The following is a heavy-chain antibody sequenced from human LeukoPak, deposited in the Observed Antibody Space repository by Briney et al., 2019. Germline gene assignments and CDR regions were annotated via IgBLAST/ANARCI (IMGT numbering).Heavy chain of an antibody. Sequence: SETLSLTCTVSGGSISSSSYYWGWIRQPPGKGLEWIGSIYYSESNNYNPSLKSRVTISVDTSKNQFSLMLSSVTAADTAVYYCARDRRWEQLHAFDIWGQGTMVTVSS. J-gene: IGHJ3*02. CDR1: GGSISSSSYY. V-gene: IGHV4-39*07. CDR2: IYYSESN. D-gene: IGHD1-26*01. CDR3: ARDRRWEQLHAFDI.